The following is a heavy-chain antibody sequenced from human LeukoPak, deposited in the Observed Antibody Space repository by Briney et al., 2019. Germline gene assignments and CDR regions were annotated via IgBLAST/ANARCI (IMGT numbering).Heavy chain of an antibody. Sequence: PSETLSLTCTVSGGSISSSSYYWGWIRQPPGKGLEWIGSIYYSGSTYYNPSLKSRVTISVDTSKNQFSLKLSSVTAADTAVYYCARHVSGYGGLSDPFDIWGQGTMVTVSS. CDR3: ARHVSGYGGLSDPFDI. D-gene: IGHD4-23*01. CDR2: IYYSGST. J-gene: IGHJ3*02. V-gene: IGHV4-39*01. CDR1: GGSISSSSYY.